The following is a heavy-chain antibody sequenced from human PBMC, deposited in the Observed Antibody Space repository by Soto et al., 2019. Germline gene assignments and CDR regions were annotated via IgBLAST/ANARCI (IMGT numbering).Heavy chain of an antibody. Sequence: VQLVESGGGVVQPGRSLRLSCAASGFTFSSYGMHWVRQAPGKGLEWVAVISYDGSNKYYADSVKGRFTISRDNSNNTLYLQMNSLRAEDTAVYYCAKDLRGVGASYYYYGMDVWGQGTTVTVSS. V-gene: IGHV3-30*18. J-gene: IGHJ6*02. CDR2: ISYDGSNK. CDR3: AKDLRGVGASYYYYGMDV. CDR1: GFTFSSYG. D-gene: IGHD1-26*01.